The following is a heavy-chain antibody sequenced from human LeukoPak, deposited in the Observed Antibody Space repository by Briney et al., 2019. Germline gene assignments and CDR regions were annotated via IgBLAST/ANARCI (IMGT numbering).Heavy chain of an antibody. CDR1: GYSFTTYW. J-gene: IGHJ3*02. CDR2: IYPGDSDT. D-gene: IGHD3-22*01. V-gene: IGHV5-51*01. Sequence: GESLKISRKGSGYSFTTYWIGWVRQMPGKGLEWMGIIYPGDSDTRYSPSFQGQVTISADKSISTAYLQWSSLKAPGTAIYYCARLNSYYYDTSGFYFNAFDIWGQGTMVTVSS. CDR3: ARLNSYYYDTSGFYFNAFDI.